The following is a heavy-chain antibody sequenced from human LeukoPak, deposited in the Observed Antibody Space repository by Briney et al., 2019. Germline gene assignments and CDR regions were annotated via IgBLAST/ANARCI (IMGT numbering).Heavy chain of an antibody. CDR1: GFTFSSYS. CDR2: ISSSSSYI. CDR3: ARGVFLGYDSSGYYRILDY. V-gene: IGHV3-21*01. D-gene: IGHD3-22*01. J-gene: IGHJ4*02. Sequence: PGGSLRLSCAASGFTFSSYSMNWVRQAPGKGLEWVSSISSSSSYIYYADSVKGRFTISRDNAKNSLYLQMNSLRAEDTAVYYCARGVFLGYDSSGYYRILDYWGQGTLVTVSS.